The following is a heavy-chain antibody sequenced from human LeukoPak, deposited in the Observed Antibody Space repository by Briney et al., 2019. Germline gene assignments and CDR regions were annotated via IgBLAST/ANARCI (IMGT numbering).Heavy chain of an antibody. CDR3: ARDVDWAFDS. CDR2: ITPSSDTK. V-gene: IGHV3-48*02. CDR1: GFTFSSYA. Sequence: GGSLRLSCAAPGFTFSSYAMSWVRQAPGKGLEYISHITPSSDTKTYADSVKGRFTISRDNAKNALYLQMSSLRDEDTAVYYCARDVDWAFDSWGQGTLVTVSS. J-gene: IGHJ4*02. D-gene: IGHD3-9*01.